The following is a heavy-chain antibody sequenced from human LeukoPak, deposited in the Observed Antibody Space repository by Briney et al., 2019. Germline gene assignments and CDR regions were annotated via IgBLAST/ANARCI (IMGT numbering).Heavy chain of an antibody. CDR3: ATLQKEPYDYVWGSYRD. J-gene: IGHJ4*02. CDR2: ISSSGSTI. Sequence: GGSLRLSCAASGFTFSSYEMNWVRQAPGKWLEWVSYISSSGSTIYYADSVKGRFTISRDNAKNSLYLQMNSLRAEDTAVYYCATLQKEPYDYVWGSYRDWGQGTLVTVSS. CDR1: GFTFSSYE. D-gene: IGHD3-16*02. V-gene: IGHV3-48*03.